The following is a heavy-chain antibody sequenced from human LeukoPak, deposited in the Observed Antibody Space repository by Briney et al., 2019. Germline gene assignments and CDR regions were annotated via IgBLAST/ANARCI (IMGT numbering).Heavy chain of an antibody. CDR1: GFTFSSYS. CDR3: ARRYCSSTSCYSFDY. CDR2: ISSSSSYI. Sequence: GGSLRLSCAASGFTFSSYSMNWVRQAPGKGLEWVSSISSSSSYIYYADSVKGRFTISRDNAKNSLYLQMNSLSAEDTAVYYCARRYCSSTSCYSFDYWGQGTLVTVSS. D-gene: IGHD2-2*01. V-gene: IGHV3-21*01. J-gene: IGHJ4*02.